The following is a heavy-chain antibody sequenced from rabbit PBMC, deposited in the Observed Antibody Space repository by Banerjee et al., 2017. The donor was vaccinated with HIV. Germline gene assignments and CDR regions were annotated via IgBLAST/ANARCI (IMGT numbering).Heavy chain of an antibody. J-gene: IGHJ4*01. CDR2: IDPIFGST. CDR1: GFSFRNKYV. V-gene: IGHV1S45*01. Sequence: QEQLEESGGDLVKPEGSLTLTCTASGFSFRNKYVMCWVRQAPGKGLEWIGYIDPIFGSTDYASWVNGRFTISSHNAQNTLYLQLNSLTAADTATYFCSRAIHGGSSPLDNLWGQGTLVT. CDR3: SRAIHGGSSPLDNL. D-gene: IGHD8-1*01.